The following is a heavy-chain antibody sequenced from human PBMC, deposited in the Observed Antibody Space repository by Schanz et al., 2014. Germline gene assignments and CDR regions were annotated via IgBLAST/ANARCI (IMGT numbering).Heavy chain of an antibody. CDR3: ARDGEAAAGCDY. V-gene: IGHV1-46*03. CDR2: INPSGGST. Sequence: QVQLVQSGAEVMKPGSSVKVSCKASGGTFSSYTINWVRQAPGQGLEWMGIINPSGGSTSYAQKFQGRVTMTRDTSTSTVYMELSSLRSEDTAVYYCARDGEAAAGCDYWGQGTTVTVSS. J-gene: IGHJ4*03. CDR1: GGTFSSYT. D-gene: IGHD6-13*01.